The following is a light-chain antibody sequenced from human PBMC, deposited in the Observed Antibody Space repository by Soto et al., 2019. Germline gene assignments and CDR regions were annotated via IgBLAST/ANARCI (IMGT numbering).Light chain of an antibody. CDR2: DAS. CDR3: QQYVILTPT. CDR1: QGIGSS. Sequence: DIQMTQSPSSLSASVGDRVTITCQASQGIGSSLSWYQKKPGKAPKLLIYDASILETGVPSRFSGSESGTDFTFTISSLQPEDSGTYYCQQYVILTPTFGPGTTVDIK. V-gene: IGKV1-33*01. J-gene: IGKJ3*01.